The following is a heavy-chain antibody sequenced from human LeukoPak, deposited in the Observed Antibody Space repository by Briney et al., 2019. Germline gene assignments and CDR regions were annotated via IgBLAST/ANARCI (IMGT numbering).Heavy chain of an antibody. J-gene: IGHJ5*02. Sequence: SGTLPLTCAVSVCSISKSKRWELVRQPPGKGLEWIGEIFHSGATNYNPSLESRVTISIDKSKNQFSLRLSSVTAAYVAAADVAGRRAEGGSNGLYNWFDPWGQGTLVTVSS. CDR2: IFHSGAT. CDR3: AGRRAEGGSNGLYNWFDP. CDR1: VCSISKSKR. D-gene: IGHD6-13*01. V-gene: IGHV4-4*02.